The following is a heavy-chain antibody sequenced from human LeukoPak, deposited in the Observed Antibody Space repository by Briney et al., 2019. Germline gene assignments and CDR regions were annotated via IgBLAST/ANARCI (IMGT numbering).Heavy chain of an antibody. CDR1: GFTFSSYG. CDR3: ARVAERQLWLRSAFDY. J-gene: IGHJ4*02. D-gene: IGHD5-18*01. CDR2: IWYDGSNK. Sequence: GGSLRLSCAASGFTFSSYGMHWVRQAPGKGLEWVAVIWYDGSNKYYADSVKGRFTISRDNAKNSLYLQLNSLRDEDTAVYYCARVAERQLWLRSAFDYWGQGSLVTVSS. V-gene: IGHV3-33*01.